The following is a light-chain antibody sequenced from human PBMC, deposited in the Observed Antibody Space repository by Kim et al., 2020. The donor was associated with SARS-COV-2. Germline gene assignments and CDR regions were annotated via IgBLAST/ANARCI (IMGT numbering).Light chain of an antibody. V-gene: IGKV3-20*01. Sequence: EIVLTQSPGTLSLSPGERATLSCRASQSVSSSYLAWYQQKPGQAPRLLIYGASSRATGIPDRFSGSGSGTDFTLTISRLEPVDFAVYYCQQYGSSHTYTFGQGTKLEI. J-gene: IGKJ2*01. CDR1: QSVSSSY. CDR2: GAS. CDR3: QQYGSSHTYT.